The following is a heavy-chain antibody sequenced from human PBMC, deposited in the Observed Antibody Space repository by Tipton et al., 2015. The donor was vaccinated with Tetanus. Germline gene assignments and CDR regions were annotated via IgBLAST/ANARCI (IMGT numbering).Heavy chain of an antibody. CDR1: GYTFIDYY. V-gene: IGHV1-69-2*01. CDR3: AVRNKYGYGSTDH. D-gene: IGHD3-16*01. CDR2: IDPEDGET. Sequence: QSGPEVKKPGATVKISCMVSGYTFIDYYIHWVQQAPGKGLEWMGLIDPEDGETVYAEKFQGRVTITADTSTDTAYMELSSLRSDDTAVYYCAVRNKYGYGSTDHWGQGTLVTVSS. J-gene: IGHJ4*02.